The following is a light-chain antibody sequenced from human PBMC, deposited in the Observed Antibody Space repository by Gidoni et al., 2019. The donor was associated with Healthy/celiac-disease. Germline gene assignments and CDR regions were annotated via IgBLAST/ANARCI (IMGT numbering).Light chain of an antibody. V-gene: IGLV3-25*03. CDR2: KDS. J-gene: IGLJ2*01. CDR1: ALPKQY. Sequence: SYELPQPPSVSVSPGQTARITCSGDALPKQYAYWYQQKPGQAPVLVIYKDSERPSGIPERFSGSSSGTTVTLTISGVQAEDEADYYCQSADSSGTYGSVVFGGGTKLTVL. CDR3: QSADSSGTYGSVV.